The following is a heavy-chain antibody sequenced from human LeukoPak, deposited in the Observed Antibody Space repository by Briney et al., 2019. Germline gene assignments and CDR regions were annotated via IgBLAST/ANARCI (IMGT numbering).Heavy chain of an antibody. V-gene: IGHV3-9*03. CDR2: ISWNSGNM. D-gene: IGHD6-6*01. Sequence: PGGSLRLSCAASGFTFDDYAMHWVRQAPGKGLEWVSSISWNSGNMGYADSVKGRFTISRDNAKNSLYLQMNSLRAEDMALYYCAKGPEYSSSSGIYFQQWGQGTLVTVSS. CDR3: AKGPEYSSSSGIYFQQ. J-gene: IGHJ1*01. CDR1: GFTFDDYA.